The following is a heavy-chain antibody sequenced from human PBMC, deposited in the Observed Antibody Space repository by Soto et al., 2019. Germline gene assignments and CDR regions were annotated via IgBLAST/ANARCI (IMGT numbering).Heavy chain of an antibody. CDR2: INLDGSDK. J-gene: IGHJ4*02. CDR3: ARRGRYSGSYTYFDS. D-gene: IGHD1-26*01. CDR1: GFTFSTYW. V-gene: IGHV3-7*05. Sequence: EVQLVESGGGLVQPGGSLRLSCEASGFTFSTYWMNWVRQAPGKGLEWVANINLDGSDKYYVDSVKGRFTISRDNAKNSVYLHMNSLRVEDTAVYYCARRGRYSGSYTYFDSWGQGTLVTVSS.